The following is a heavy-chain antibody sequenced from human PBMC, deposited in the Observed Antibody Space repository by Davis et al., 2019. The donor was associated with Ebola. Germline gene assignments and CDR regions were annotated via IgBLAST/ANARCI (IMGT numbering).Heavy chain of an antibody. CDR1: GFIFSTYV. J-gene: IGHJ3*01. V-gene: IGHV3-23*01. Sequence: GESLKISCSASGFIFSTYVMSWVRQAPGKGLEWVSTYGTSADTYYADSVKGRFTISRDNSKNTLYLQMNGLRVEDTAIYYCAKDTPNIWFDVWGQGTMVAVSS. CDR2: GTSADT. D-gene: IGHD2-15*01. CDR3: AKDTPNIWFDV.